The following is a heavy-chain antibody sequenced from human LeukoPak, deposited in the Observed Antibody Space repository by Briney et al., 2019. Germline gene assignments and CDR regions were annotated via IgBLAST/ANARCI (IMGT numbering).Heavy chain of an antibody. D-gene: IGHD1-26*01. CDR2: IYHSGST. J-gene: IGHJ4*02. Sequence: SETLSLTCAVSGGSISSGGYSWSWIRQPPGKGLEWIGYIYHSGSTYYNPSLKSRVTISVDRSKNQFSLKLSSVTAADTAVYYCARIVGATGYYFDYWGQGTLATVSS. V-gene: IGHV4-30-2*01. CDR1: GGSISSGGYS. CDR3: ARIVGATGYYFDY.